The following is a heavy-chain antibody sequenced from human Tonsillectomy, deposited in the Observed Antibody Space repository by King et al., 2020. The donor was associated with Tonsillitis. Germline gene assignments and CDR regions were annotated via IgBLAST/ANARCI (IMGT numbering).Heavy chain of an antibody. V-gene: IGHV1-69*01. Sequence: HVQLVESGAEVKKPGSSVKVSCKASGGTFSSYAISWVRQAPGQGLEWMGGIIPIFGTANYAQKFQGRVTITADESTSTAYMELSSLRSEDTAVYYCARDRGGSGIPPGYFDYWGEGTLVTVSS. CDR3: ARDRGGSGIPPGYFDY. J-gene: IGHJ4*02. D-gene: IGHD3-10*01. CDR2: IIPIFGTA. CDR1: GGTFSSYA.